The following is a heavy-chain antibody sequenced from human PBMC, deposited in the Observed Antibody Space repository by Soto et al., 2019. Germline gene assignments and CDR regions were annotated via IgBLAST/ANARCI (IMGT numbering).Heavy chain of an antibody. V-gene: IGHV4-59*08. CDR2: IYYSGST. D-gene: IGHD3-10*01. CDR3: ARRITMVRGGAFDI. J-gene: IGHJ3*02. Sequence: QVQLQESGPGLVKPSEILSLTCTVSGGSIRSYYWSWIRQPPGKGLEWIGYIYYSGSTNYNPSLKSRVTISVDTSTNQFSLKLSSVTAADTAVYYCARRITMVRGGAFDIWGQGTMVTVSS. CDR1: GGSIRSYY.